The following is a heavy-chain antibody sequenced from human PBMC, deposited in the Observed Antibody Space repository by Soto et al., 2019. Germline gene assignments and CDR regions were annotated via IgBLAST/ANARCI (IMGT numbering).Heavy chain of an antibody. V-gene: IGHV1-69*12. D-gene: IGHD3-10*01. CDR1: GGTFSSYA. CDR3: ASSNPMVRGVIPFPRMDV. CDR2: IIPIFGTA. J-gene: IGHJ6*02. Sequence: QVQLVQSGAEVKKPGSSVKVSCKASGGTFSSYAISWVRQAPGQGLEWMGGIIPIFGTANYAQKFQGRVTITADESTSTAYMELSSLRSEDTAVYYCASSNPMVRGVIPFPRMDVWGQGTTVTVSS.